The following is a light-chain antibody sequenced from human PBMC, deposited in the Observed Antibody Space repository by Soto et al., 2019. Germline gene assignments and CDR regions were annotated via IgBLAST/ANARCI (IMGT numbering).Light chain of an antibody. CDR3: QQLNSYPRFT. CDR2: AAS. Sequence: IQLTQSPSSLSASVGDRITITCRSSQGISSYLAWYQQKPGKAPKLLIYAASTLQSGVPSRFSGSGSGTDFTLTISSLQPEDFATYYCQQLNSYPRFTFGPGTKVDIK. V-gene: IGKV1-9*01. J-gene: IGKJ3*01. CDR1: QGISSY.